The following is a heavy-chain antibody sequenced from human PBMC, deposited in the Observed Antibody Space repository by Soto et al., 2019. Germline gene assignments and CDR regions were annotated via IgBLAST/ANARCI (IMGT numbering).Heavy chain of an antibody. V-gene: IGHV1-69*02. J-gene: IGHJ4*02. D-gene: IGHD3-10*01. Sequence: QVQLVQSGAEVKKPGSSVKVSCAASEGTFDSYTINWVRQAPGLGPEWMGRIIPMVGMADYVQKFQGRVTLFSDKSTSTAYLGLSSLRSEGTAVYDCATNTGSGSTPFHYWGQGALVTVSS. CDR1: EGTFDSYT. CDR2: IIPMVGMA. CDR3: ATNTGSGSTPFHY.